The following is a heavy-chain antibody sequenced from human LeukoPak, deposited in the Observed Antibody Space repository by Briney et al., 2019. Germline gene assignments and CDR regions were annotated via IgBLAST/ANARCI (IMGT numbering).Heavy chain of an antibody. Sequence: GASVKVSCKASGGTFSSYAISWVRQAPGQGLEWMGGIIPIFGTANYAQKFQGRVTITTDESTSTAYMELSSLRSEDTAVYCCARARGYSYGYEGYFDYWGQGTLVTVSS. V-gene: IGHV1-69*05. D-gene: IGHD5-18*01. J-gene: IGHJ4*02. CDR1: GGTFSSYA. CDR3: ARARGYSYGYEGYFDY. CDR2: IIPIFGTA.